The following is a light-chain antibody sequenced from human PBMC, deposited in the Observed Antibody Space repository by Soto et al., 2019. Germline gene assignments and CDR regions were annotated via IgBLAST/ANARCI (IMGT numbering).Light chain of an antibody. Sequence: QSVLTQSSSASASLGSSVKLTCTLSSGHSSYIIAWHQQQPGKAPRYLMKLEGSGSYNKGSGVPDRFSGSSSGADRYLTISNLQFEDEADYYCETWDSNTHVFGGVTKVTVL. J-gene: IGLJ3*02. V-gene: IGLV4-60*02. CDR3: ETWDSNTHV. CDR1: SGHSSYI. CDR2: LEGSGSY.